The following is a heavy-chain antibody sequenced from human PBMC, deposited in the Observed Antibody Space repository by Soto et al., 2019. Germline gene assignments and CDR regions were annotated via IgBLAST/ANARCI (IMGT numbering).Heavy chain of an antibody. Sequence: EVQVVESGGGLVQPGGSLTLSCVVSGSTIDDYAMHWVRQVPGKGLEWVSGIFWVGGGTGYADSVKGRFTISRDRAKNSLSLQMNSMRIVDTALYYCGKDLSRGGLVSSGQGTRVTVSS. CDR1: GSTIDDYA. J-gene: IGHJ5*02. V-gene: IGHV3-9*01. CDR3: GKDLSRGGLVS. CDR2: IFWVGGGT. D-gene: IGHD3-16*01.